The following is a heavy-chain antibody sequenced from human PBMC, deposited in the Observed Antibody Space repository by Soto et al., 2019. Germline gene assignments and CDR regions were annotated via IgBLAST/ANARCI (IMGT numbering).Heavy chain of an antibody. CDR2: INHSGST. V-gene: IGHV4-34*01. Sequence: PSETLSLTCAVYGGSFSGYYWSWIRQPPGKGLEWTGEINHSGSTNYNPSLKSRVTISVDTSKNQFSLKLSSVTAADTAVYYCAREITMVRGVTPSYGMDVWGQGTTVTVSS. J-gene: IGHJ6*02. CDR1: GGSFSGYY. CDR3: AREITMVRGVTPSYGMDV. D-gene: IGHD3-10*01.